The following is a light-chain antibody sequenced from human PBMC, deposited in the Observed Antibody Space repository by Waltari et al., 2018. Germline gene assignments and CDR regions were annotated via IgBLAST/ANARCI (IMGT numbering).Light chain of an antibody. V-gene: IGLV3-21*04. CDR3: HVWHPHVDPGV. J-gene: IGLJ1*01. CDR2: YDR. CDR1: HIGTYS. Sequence: SYVVTQPPSVSVAPGETATITCGGDHIGTYSLHRYQQKAGQAPGLVIFYDRDRPSGIPDRFSGSNSGNTATLTISRVEAGDEARYYCHVWHPHVDPGVFGTGTEVTVL.